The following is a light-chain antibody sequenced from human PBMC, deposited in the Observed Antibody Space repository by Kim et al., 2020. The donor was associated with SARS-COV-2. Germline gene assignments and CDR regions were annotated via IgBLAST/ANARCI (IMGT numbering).Light chain of an antibody. CDR2: SNS. CDR1: SSNIGSNI. J-gene: IGLJ3*02. CDR3: AAWDDSLYGWV. V-gene: IGLV1-44*01. Sequence: QSVLTQPPSVSGTPGQRVTISCSGTSSNIGSNIVNWYQQLPRTAPKILVYSNSQRPSGVPDRFSGSKSGTSASLAISGLQSEDEGDYHCAAWDDSLYGWVFGGGTQLTVL.